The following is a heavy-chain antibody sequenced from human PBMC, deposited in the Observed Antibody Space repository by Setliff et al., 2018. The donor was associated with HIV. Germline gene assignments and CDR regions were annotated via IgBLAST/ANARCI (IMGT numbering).Heavy chain of an antibody. CDR2: IYPGDSDT. CDR3: ARPSYSGYDYSFDY. V-gene: IGHV5-51*01. CDR1: GYSFTSYW. D-gene: IGHD5-12*01. J-gene: IGHJ4*02. Sequence: GESLKISCKGSGYSFTSYWIGWVRQMPGKGLEWMGIIYPGDSDTKYSPSFQGHVTISADKSIRTAYLQWSSLKASDTAMYYCARPSYSGYDYSFDYWGQGTLVTVSS.